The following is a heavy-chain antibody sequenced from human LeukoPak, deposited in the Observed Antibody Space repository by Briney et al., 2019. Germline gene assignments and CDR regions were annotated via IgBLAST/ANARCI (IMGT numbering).Heavy chain of an antibody. CDR1: GGSFSGYY. CDR3: ARGRPVPVDY. D-gene: IGHD4-17*01. CDR2: INHSGST. Sequence: SETLSLTCAVYGGSFSGYYWSWIRQPPGKGLERIGEINHSGSTNYNPSLKSRVTISVDTSKNQFSLKLSSVTAADTAVYYCARGRPVPVDYWGQGTLVTVSS. V-gene: IGHV4-34*01. J-gene: IGHJ4*02.